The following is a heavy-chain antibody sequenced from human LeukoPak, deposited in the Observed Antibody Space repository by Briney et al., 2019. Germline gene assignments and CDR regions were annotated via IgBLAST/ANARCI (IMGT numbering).Heavy chain of an antibody. CDR1: GGSFSGYY. CDR2: INHSGST. J-gene: IGHJ4*02. Sequence: SETLSLTCAVYGGSFSGYYWSWIRQPPGKGLEWIGEINHSGSTNYNPSLKSRVTISVDASKNQFSLKLSSVTAADTAVYYCARGRYYGSGSYYGRFDYWSQGTLVTVSS. CDR3: ARGRYYGSGSYYGRFDY. V-gene: IGHV4-34*01. D-gene: IGHD3-10*01.